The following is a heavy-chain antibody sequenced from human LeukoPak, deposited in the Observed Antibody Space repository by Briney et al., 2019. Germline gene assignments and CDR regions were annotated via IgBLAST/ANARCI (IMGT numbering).Heavy chain of an antibody. CDR1: GFTFSSSV. V-gene: IGHV3-64D*06. CDR2: IGNNGGST. Sequence: GGSLRLSCSASGFTFSSSVMHWVRQAPGKGLEYVSAIGNNGGSTYYADSVKGRFIISRDNSRNTLYLQMSSLRVEDTAVYYCVKPGRLSSGPDYWGQGTLVTVSS. J-gene: IGHJ4*02. D-gene: IGHD6-19*01. CDR3: VKPGRLSSGPDY.